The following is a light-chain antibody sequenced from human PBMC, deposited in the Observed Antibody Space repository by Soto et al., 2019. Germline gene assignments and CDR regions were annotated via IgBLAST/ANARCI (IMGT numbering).Light chain of an antibody. CDR3: QQRSNWLT. CDR2: DAS. Sequence: EIVLTQSPATLSLSPGERATLSCRASQSVSSYLAWYQLKPGQAPRLLIYDASNRATGIPARFSGSGSGTDFLLTISSLEPEDFAVYYCQQRSNWLTFGGGTKVEIK. J-gene: IGKJ4*01. CDR1: QSVSSY. V-gene: IGKV3-11*01.